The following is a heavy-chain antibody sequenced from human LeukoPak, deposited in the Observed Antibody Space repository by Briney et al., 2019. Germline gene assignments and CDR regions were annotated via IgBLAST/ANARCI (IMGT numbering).Heavy chain of an antibody. D-gene: IGHD1-1*01. CDR2: ISSSSSTI. V-gene: IGHV3-48*01. CDR3: ARDSARLERRGYFDY. CDR1: GFTFSSYN. Sequence: GGSLRLSCAASGFTFSSYNMNWVRQAPGKGLEWVSYISSSSSTIYYADSVKGRFTISRDNAKNSLYLQMNSLRAEDTAVYYCARDSARLERRGYFDYWGQGTLVTVSS. J-gene: IGHJ4*02.